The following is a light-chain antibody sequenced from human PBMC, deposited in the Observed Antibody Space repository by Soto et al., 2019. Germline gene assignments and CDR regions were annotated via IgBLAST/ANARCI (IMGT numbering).Light chain of an antibody. CDR3: QQYNNWGIT. CDR1: QSVSSN. CDR2: VAS. Sequence: EIVMTQSPATLSVSPGERATLSCRANQSVSSNLAWYQQKPGQAPRLLIYVASTRATGIPARFSGSGSGTEFTLTISSLQSEDFAVSYCQQYNNWGITFGQGTRLEIK. V-gene: IGKV3-15*01. J-gene: IGKJ5*01.